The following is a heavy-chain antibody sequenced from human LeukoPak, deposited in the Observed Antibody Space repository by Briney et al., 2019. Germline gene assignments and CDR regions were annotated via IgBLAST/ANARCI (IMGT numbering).Heavy chain of an antibody. CDR1: GASISSYH. Sequence: TSETLSLTCTVSGASISSYHWSWIRQPAGKGLEWIGRIYASGSTNYNPSLKSRVTVSVGKSKNQFSLKLSSVTAADTAVYFCARDRVGALDFDYWGQGTLVTDSS. J-gene: IGHJ4*02. CDR3: ARDRVGALDFDY. V-gene: IGHV4-4*07. D-gene: IGHD1-26*01. CDR2: IYASGST.